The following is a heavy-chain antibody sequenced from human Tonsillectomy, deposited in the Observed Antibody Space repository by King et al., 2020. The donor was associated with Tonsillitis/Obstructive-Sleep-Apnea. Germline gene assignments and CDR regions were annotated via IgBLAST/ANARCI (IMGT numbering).Heavy chain of an antibody. D-gene: IGHD6-13*01. V-gene: IGHV7-4-1*02. Sequence: QLVQSGSELKKPGASVKVSCKASGYTFTSYAMNWLRQAPGQGLEGMGWINTNTGNPTYAQGFPGRFVFSLDTSGSTDYLQINGLKAEDTALYYCARDPRVAVAGSFDYWGQGTLVTVSS. CDR2: INTNTGNP. J-gene: IGHJ4*02. CDR1: GYTFTSYA. CDR3: ARDPRVAVAGSFDY.